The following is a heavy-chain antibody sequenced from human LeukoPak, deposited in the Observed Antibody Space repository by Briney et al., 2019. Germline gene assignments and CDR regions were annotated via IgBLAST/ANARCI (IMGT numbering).Heavy chain of an antibody. D-gene: IGHD4-11*01. CDR3: ARGRLPKYYFDS. Sequence: GSLRLSCAASGFTFSSYAITWVRQAPGKGLEWVSGVSGSGDNTYYADSVKGRFTISRDNSKSTVYLQMSSLRAEDSAVYYCARGRLPKYYFDSWGQGTLVTVSS. CDR1: GFTFSSYA. CDR2: VSGSGDNT. J-gene: IGHJ4*02. V-gene: IGHV3-23*01.